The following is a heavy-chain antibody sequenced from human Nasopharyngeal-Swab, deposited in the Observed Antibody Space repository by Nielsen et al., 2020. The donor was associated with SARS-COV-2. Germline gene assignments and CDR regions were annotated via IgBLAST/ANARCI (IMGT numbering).Heavy chain of an antibody. J-gene: IGHJ6*02. D-gene: IGHD3-10*01. CDR3: ASRASLWFGERYYYGMDV. CDR1: GFTFSSYG. CDR2: IRYDGSNK. V-gene: IGHV3-30*02. Sequence: GESLKISCAASGFTFSSYGMHWVRQAPGKGLEWVAFIRYDGSNKYYADSVKGRFTISRDNSKNTLYLQMNSLRAEDTAVYYCASRASLWFGERYYYGMDVWGQGTTVTVSS.